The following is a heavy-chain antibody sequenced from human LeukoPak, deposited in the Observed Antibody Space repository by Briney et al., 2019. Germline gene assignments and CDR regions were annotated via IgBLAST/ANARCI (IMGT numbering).Heavy chain of an antibody. CDR1: GGSISSYY. V-gene: IGHV4-59*01. CDR3: ARDGSHYDSSGYRN. CDR2: IYYSGST. Sequence: KTSETLSLTCTVSGGSISSYYWSWIRQPPGKGLEWIGYIYYSGSTNYNPSLKSRVTISVDTSNNQFSLKLSSVTAADTAVYYCARDGSHYDSSGYRNWGQGTLVTVSS. D-gene: IGHD3-22*01. J-gene: IGHJ4*02.